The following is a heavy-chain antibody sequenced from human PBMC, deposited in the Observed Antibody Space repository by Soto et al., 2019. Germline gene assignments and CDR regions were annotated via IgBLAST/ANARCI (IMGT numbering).Heavy chain of an antibody. CDR1: GYTFTSYG. J-gene: IGHJ6*02. V-gene: IGHV1-18*04. CDR2: ISAYNGNT. CDR3: ARVSSSWAYYHYYYGMDV. Sequence: ASVKVSCKASGYTFTSYGISWVRQAPGQGLEWMGWISAYNGNTNYAQKLQGRVTMTTDTSTSTAYMELRSLRSDDTAVYYCARVSSSWAYYHYYYGMDVWGQGTTVTVSS. D-gene: IGHD6-13*01.